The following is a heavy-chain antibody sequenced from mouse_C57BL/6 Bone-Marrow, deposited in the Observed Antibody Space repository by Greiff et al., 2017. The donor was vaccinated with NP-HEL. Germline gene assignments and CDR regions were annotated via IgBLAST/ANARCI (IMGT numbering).Heavy chain of an antibody. CDR1: GFNIKAAY. D-gene: IGHD1-1*01. V-gene: IGHV14-4*01. CDR2: IDPENGDI. J-gene: IGHJ2*01. Sequence: VQLQQSGAELVRPGASVKLSCTASGFNIKAAYMPWVKRRPDQGLEWIGWIDPENGDIEYASKFQGKATITADTSSNTAYLQLSNLTSEDTAVYYCTTRSSYYWGQGTTLTVSS. CDR3: TTRSSYY.